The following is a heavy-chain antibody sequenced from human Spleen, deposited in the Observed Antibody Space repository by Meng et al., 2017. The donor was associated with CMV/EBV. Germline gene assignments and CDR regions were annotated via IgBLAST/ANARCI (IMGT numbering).Heavy chain of an antibody. CDR2: ISWNSGSI. CDR3: ARKRVDLETYGACDY. J-gene: IGHJ4*02. V-gene: IGHV3-9*01. CDR1: GFTFDDYA. Sequence: SLKISCAASGFTFDDYAMNWVRQAPGKGLEWVSGISWNSGSIDYADSVKGRFTISRDNAKKTLYLQMNSLRAEDTALYYCARKRVDLETYGACDYWGQGTLVTVSS. D-gene: IGHD3-3*01.